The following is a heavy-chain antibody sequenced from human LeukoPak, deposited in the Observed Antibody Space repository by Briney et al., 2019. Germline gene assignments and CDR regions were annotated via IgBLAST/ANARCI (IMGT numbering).Heavy chain of an antibody. Sequence: KPSGTPSPTRAVSGGPITRYFLELVPQPPGKGLEGVGYISSGGSTNYNPSLKSRVTISIDTSKNQFSLKLTSATAADTAVYYCARGDDYKSTLFDYWGQGTLVTVSS. J-gene: IGHJ4*02. CDR3: ARGDDYKSTLFDY. V-gene: IGHV4-59*01. D-gene: IGHD5-12*01. CDR1: GGPITRYF. CDR2: ISSGGST.